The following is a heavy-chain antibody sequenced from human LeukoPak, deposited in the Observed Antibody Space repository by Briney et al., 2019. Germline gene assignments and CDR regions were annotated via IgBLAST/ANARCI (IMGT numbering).Heavy chain of an antibody. CDR3: ARSNYYDSRSWGFDI. V-gene: IGHV3-30*04. CDR2: ISYDGTNK. CDR1: GFTFSSYA. D-gene: IGHD3-22*01. J-gene: IGHJ3*02. Sequence: GRSLRLSCAASGFTFSSYAMHWVRQAPGKGLEWVAIISYDGTNKYYADSVKGRFTISRDNSKNTLFLQMNSLRAEDTAVYYCARSNYYDSRSWGFDIWGQGTMVTVSS.